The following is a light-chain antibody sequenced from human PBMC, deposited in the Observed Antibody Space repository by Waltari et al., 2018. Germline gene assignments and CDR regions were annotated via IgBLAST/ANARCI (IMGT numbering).Light chain of an antibody. CDR3: SSYISSSTLEL. CDR2: DVS. J-gene: IGLJ2*01. V-gene: IGLV2-14*03. Sequence: QSALTQPASVSGSPGHSITIPCTATSSYGGAYNYVSWYQQHPGKAPKLIIVDVSDRPSGVSSRFSGSKSGNTASLTISGLQAQDEADYYCSSYISSSTLELFGGGTSLTVL. CDR1: SSYGGAYNY.